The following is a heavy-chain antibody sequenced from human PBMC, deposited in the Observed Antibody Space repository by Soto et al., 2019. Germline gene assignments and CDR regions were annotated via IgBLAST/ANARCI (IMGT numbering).Heavy chain of an antibody. CDR2: ISYDGSNK. V-gene: IGHV3-30*18. CDR3: AKDLVATVPYYYYGMDV. CDR1: GFTFSSYG. D-gene: IGHD4-4*01. J-gene: IGHJ6*04. Sequence: QVQLVESGGGVVQPGRSLRLSCAASGFTFSSYGMHWVRQAPGKGLEWVAVISYDGSNKYYADSVKGRFTISRDNSKNTMYLPISSLAAEATAVYYCAKDLVATVPYYYYGMDVWGKGTTVTVSS.